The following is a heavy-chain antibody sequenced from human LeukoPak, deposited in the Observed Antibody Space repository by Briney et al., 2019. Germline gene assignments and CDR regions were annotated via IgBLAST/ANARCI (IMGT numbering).Heavy chain of an antibody. CDR2: MNHNRGNT. V-gene: IGHV1-8*01. CDR3: ARVAAARGTATLRVMDV. Sequence: ASVKVSCKASGYTFTSYDSNWLRQATGQGLERMGWMNHNRGNTCYAHKFQGRVTMTRNTSISTAYMELSSLRSEDTAVYYCARVAAARGTATLRVMDVWGKGTTVTVSS. J-gene: IGHJ6*04. CDR1: GYTFTSYD. D-gene: IGHD6-13*01.